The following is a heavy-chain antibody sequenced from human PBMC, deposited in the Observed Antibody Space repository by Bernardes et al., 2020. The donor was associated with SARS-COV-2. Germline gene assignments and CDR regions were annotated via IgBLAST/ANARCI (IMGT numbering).Heavy chain of an antibody. CDR3: ARNIYMRYHFDY. D-gene: IGHD2-8*01. CDR1: GGSISSGGFN. Sequence: SETLFLTCTVSGGSISSGGFNWNWIRQYPGQGPEWIGFVYHSGSTYYNPSLKSRVTISVDTSKNQFSLKLSSVTAADTAVYYCARNIYMRYHFDYWGQGILVSVSS. J-gene: IGHJ4*02. V-gene: IGHV4-31*03. CDR2: VYHSGST.